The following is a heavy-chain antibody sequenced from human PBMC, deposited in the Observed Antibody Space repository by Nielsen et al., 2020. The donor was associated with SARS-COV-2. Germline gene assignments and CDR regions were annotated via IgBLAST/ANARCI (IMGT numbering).Heavy chain of an antibody. CDR2: INPANGNS. V-gene: IGHV1-3*01. J-gene: IGHJ6*04. CDR3: ARDLGYSYADV. D-gene: IGHD5-18*01. Sequence: VSVKVSCKASGYTFTDYSLHWVRQAPGQRLEWMAWINPANGNSKYSQKVQGRVTFTRDTSANTVYMELSGLTHEDTAVYYCARDLGYSYADVWGTGTTVTVSS. CDR1: GYTFTDYS.